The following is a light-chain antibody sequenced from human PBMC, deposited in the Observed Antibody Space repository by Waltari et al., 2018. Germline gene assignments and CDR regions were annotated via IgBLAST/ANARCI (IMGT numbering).Light chain of an antibody. CDR1: QRVSSN. CDR3: HQHNSWPPLS. Sequence: EIVMTQSPATLSVSPGERATPPFRASQRVSSNLAWYQQKPGQAPRLLIYGASTRATGVPARFSGSGSGTDFTLTISGLQSEDYAVYFCHQHNSWPPLSFGGGTKVEIK. V-gene: IGKV3-15*01. CDR2: GAS. J-gene: IGKJ4*01.